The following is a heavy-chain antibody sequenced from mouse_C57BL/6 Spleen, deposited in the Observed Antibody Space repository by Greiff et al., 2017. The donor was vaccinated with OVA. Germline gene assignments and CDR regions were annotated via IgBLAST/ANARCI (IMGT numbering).Heavy chain of an antibody. D-gene: IGHD3-1*01. J-gene: IGHJ4*01. CDR1: GFTFTTYA. V-gene: IGHV10-3*01. CDR2: IRSKSSNSAT. CDR3: VRYLGYYAMDY. Sequence: EVQLVESGGGLVQPKGSLKLSCAASGFTFTTYAMHWVRQAPGQGLEWVARIRSKSSNSATYYADSVKDRFTISRDASQSMLYLQMNNLKTEDAAMYFCVRYLGYYAMDYWGQGTSVTVSS.